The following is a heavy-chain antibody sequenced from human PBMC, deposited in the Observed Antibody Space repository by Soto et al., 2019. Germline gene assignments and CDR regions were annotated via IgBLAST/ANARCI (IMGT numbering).Heavy chain of an antibody. CDR2: INHSGST. Sequence: PSETLSLTCAVYGGSFSGYYWSWIRQPPGKGLEWIGEINHSGSTNCNPSLKSRVTISVDTSKNQFSLKLSSVTAADTAVYYCARVGLAYCGGDCYSSKYYFDYWGQGTLVTVSS. CDR1: GGSFSGYY. CDR3: ARVGLAYCGGDCYSSKYYFDY. V-gene: IGHV4-34*01. J-gene: IGHJ4*02. D-gene: IGHD2-21*02.